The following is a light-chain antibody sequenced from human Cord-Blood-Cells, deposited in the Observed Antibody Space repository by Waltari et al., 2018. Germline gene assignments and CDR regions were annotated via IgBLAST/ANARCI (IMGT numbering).Light chain of an antibody. Sequence: QSALTQPASVSGSPGQSITISCTGTSSDVGGYNYVSWYQQHPGKAPELMLYDVSKRPSGVSNHFSGSKSGNTASLTISGLQAEDEADYYCSSYTSSSTWVFGGGTKLTVL. CDR3: SSYTSSSTWV. J-gene: IGLJ3*02. CDR1: SSDVGGYNY. V-gene: IGLV2-14*01. CDR2: DVS.